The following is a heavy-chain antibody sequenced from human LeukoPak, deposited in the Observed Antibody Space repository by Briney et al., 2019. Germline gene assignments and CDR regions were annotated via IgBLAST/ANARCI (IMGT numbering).Heavy chain of an antibody. Sequence: GGSVKVSCKASGYTFTGYYMHWVRQAPGQGLEWMGWINPNSGGTNYAQKFQGRVTMTRDTSITTGYMELSRLRSDDTAVYYCAREPRGGEFDYWGQGTLVTVSS. CDR2: INPNSGGT. J-gene: IGHJ4*02. CDR3: AREPRGGEFDY. CDR1: GYTFTGYY. V-gene: IGHV1-2*02. D-gene: IGHD7-27*01.